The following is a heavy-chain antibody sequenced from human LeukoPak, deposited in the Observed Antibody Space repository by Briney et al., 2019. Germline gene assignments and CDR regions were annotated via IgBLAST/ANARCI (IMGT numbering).Heavy chain of an antibody. CDR1: GGSISSSSYY. V-gene: IGHV4-39*07. Sequence: PSETLSLTCTVSGGSISSSSYYWGWIRQPPGKGLEWIGSIYYSGSTYYNPSLKSRVTISVDTSKNQFSLKLSSVTAADTAVYYCAITIVGPGSYFDYWGQGTLVTVSS. J-gene: IGHJ4*02. CDR2: IYYSGST. CDR3: AITIVGPGSYFDY. D-gene: IGHD1-26*01.